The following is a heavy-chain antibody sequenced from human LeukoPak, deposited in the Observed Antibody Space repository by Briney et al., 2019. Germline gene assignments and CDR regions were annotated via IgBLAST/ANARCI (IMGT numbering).Heavy chain of an antibody. CDR1: GVSIGSNY. Sequence: SETLSLTCTVSGVSIGSNYWSWIRQPPGKGLEWIGYIYYSGSTNYNPSLKSRVTISVDTSKNQFSLKLSSVTAADTAVYYCARGIAVAPIDFDYWGQGTLVTVSS. D-gene: IGHD6-19*01. J-gene: IGHJ4*02. V-gene: IGHV4-59*08. CDR3: ARGIAVAPIDFDY. CDR2: IYYSGST.